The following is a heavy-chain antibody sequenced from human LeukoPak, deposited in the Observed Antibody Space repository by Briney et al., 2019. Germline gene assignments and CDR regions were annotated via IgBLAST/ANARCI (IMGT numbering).Heavy chain of an antibody. D-gene: IGHD2-15*01. Sequence: SETLSLTCTVSGGSTKIENYYWAWIRQSPGKGLEWMGGMHYTGNSTSSPSLKGRVTLSIDTSKNEISLKLTSVTAADTPVYYCARGLYCVGDSCYLGNYFGYWGQGTLVTVSS. CDR1: GGSTKIENYY. CDR2: MHYTGNS. V-gene: IGHV4-39*07. CDR3: ARGLYCVGDSCYLGNYFGY. J-gene: IGHJ4*02.